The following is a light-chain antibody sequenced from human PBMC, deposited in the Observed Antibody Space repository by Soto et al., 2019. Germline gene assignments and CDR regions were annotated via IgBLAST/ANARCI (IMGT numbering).Light chain of an antibody. CDR2: EDN. J-gene: IGLJ1*01. CDR3: QSYHSSYPYV. Sequence: FMLTQPHSVSESPGKTVTISCTRSGGSITSGYVQWYQQRPGSAPPTVIYEDNQRPSGVPDRCSGSIDSSSNSASLTISGLKTEDEADYYCQSYHSSYPYVFGTGTKLTVL. V-gene: IGLV6-57*03. CDR1: GGSITSGY.